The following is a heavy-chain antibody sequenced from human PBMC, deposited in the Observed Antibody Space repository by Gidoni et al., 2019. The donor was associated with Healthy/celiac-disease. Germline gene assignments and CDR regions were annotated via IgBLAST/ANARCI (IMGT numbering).Heavy chain of an antibody. J-gene: IGHJ4*02. Sequence: QLVASGGGAVQRGRFPRPSSAASGLTFRSYAMRWVRPAPGKGLEWVAVISYDGSNKYYADSVKGRFTISRDNSKNTLYLQMNSLRAEDTAVYYCARDSRYYDSSGYQDFDYWGQGTLVTVSS. V-gene: IGHV3-30-3*01. CDR1: GLTFRSYA. CDR3: ARDSRYYDSSGYQDFDY. D-gene: IGHD3-22*01. CDR2: ISYDGSNK.